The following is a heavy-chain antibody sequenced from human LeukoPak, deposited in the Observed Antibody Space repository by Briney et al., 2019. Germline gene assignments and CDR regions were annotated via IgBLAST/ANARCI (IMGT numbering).Heavy chain of an antibody. CDR2: ISSSSSYI. Sequence: PGGSLRLSRAASGFTFSSYSMNWVRQAPGKGLGWVSSISSSSSYIYYADSVKGRFTISRDNAKNSLYLQMNSLRAEDTAVYYCATLVRRDYWGQGTLVTVSS. V-gene: IGHV3-21*01. J-gene: IGHJ4*02. CDR3: ATLVRRDY. CDR1: GFTFSSYS.